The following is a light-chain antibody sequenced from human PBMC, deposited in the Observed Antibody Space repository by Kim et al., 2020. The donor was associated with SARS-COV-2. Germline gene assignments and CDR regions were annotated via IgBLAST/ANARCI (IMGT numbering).Light chain of an antibody. CDR1: SGDVGGYNS. Sequence: QSVLTQPASVSGSPGQSITISCTGTSGDVGGYNSVSWYQQHPGTAPKLMIHDVSNRPSGVSNRFSGSKSGNTASLTISGLQAEDEADYYCSSYAGSSTYVFGTGTKVTVL. V-gene: IGLV2-14*03. J-gene: IGLJ1*01. CDR2: DVS. CDR3: SSYAGSSTYV.